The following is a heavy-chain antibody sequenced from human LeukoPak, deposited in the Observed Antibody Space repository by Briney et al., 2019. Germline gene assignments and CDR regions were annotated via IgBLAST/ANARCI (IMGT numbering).Heavy chain of an antibody. Sequence: GGSLRLSCAASGFTFRSSWMHWVRQVPGKGLVWVSRTNTDGSSTIYADSVKGRFTTSRDNAKNTLYLQMNSLRAEDTALYYCARDRGGSGPTTTDYWGQGTLVTVSS. V-gene: IGHV3-74*01. CDR1: GFTFRSSW. J-gene: IGHJ4*02. D-gene: IGHD6-25*01. CDR3: ARDRGGSGPTTTDY. CDR2: TNTDGSST.